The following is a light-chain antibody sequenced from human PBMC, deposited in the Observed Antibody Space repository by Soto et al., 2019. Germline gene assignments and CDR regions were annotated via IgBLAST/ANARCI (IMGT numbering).Light chain of an antibody. CDR3: QQSYTTPTT. CDR1: QSISSY. V-gene: IGKV1-39*01. CDR2: DAS. Sequence: DIQMTQPPSSLSASIGDRATITCRASQSISSYVNWYQHRPGKAPNLLIYDASTLQSGVPSRFSGSGSGTDFTLTISSLQPEDFATYYCQQSYTTPTTFGQGTKVDIK. J-gene: IGKJ1*01.